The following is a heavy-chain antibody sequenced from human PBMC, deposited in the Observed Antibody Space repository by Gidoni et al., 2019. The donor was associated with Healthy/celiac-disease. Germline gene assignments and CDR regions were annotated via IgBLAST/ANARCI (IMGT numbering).Heavy chain of an antibody. CDR3: ARPIGPDAFDI. CDR1: GGSISSSSSY. V-gene: IGHV4-39*01. Sequence: QLQLQESGPGLVKPSETLSLTCTVSGGSISSSSSYWGWIRQPPGKGLEWIGSIYYSGSTYYNPSLKSRVTISVDTSKNQFSLKLSSVTAADTAVYYCARPIGPDAFDIWGQGTMVTVSS. J-gene: IGHJ3*02. D-gene: IGHD2-21*01. CDR2: IYYSGST.